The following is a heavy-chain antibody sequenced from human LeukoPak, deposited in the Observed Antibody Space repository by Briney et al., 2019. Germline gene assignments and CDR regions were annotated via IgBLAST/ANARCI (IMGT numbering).Heavy chain of an antibody. CDR2: ISYDGSNK. V-gene: IGHV3-30*14. J-gene: IGHJ2*01. Sequence: GGSLRLSCAASGFTFSSYAMHWVRQAPGKGLEWVAVISYDGSNKYYADSVKGRFTISRDNSKNTLYLQMNSLRAEDTAVYYCARFGGNILTPSGNWYFDLWGRGTLVTVSS. CDR3: ARFGGNILTPSGNWYFDL. D-gene: IGHD3-9*01. CDR1: GFTFSSYA.